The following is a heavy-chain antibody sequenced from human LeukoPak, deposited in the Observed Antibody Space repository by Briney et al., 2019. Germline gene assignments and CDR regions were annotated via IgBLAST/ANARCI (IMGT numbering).Heavy chain of an antibody. J-gene: IGHJ4*02. Sequence: SETLSLTCAVSGTSLSLSNWWTWVRQPPGKGLEWIGEIYHSGTTNYNPSLKSRVTISLDKYRNQFSLNLNSGSAADTAVYYCARSYFGSGTFNGFDYWGQGTLVTVSS. CDR1: GTSLSLSNW. V-gene: IGHV4-4*02. CDR2: IYHSGTT. D-gene: IGHD3-10*01. CDR3: ARSYFGSGTFNGFDY.